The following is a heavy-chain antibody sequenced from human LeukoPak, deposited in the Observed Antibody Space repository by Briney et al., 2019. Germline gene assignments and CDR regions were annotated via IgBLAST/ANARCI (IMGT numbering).Heavy chain of an antibody. Sequence: SVKVSCKASGGTFSSYAISWVRQAPGQGLEWMGGIIPIFGTANYAQKFQGRVTITADESTSTAYMELSSLGSEDTAVYYCARDPPGRPYSSSSYGWGQGTLVTVSS. D-gene: IGHD6-6*01. V-gene: IGHV1-69*13. J-gene: IGHJ4*02. CDR3: ARDPPGRPYSSSSYG. CDR2: IIPIFGTA. CDR1: GGTFSSYA.